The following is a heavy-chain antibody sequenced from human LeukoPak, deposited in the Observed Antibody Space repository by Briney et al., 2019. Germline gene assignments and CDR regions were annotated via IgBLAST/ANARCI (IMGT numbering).Heavy chain of an antibody. D-gene: IGHD6-19*01. CDR1: GFTFSSYA. CDR2: ITESGGST. V-gene: IGHV3-23*01. Sequence: GGSLRLSCAASGFTFSSYAMSWVRQAPGKGLEWVSAITESGGSTYYADSVRGRFIISRDNSKNTLSLQMNSLRAEDTALYYCVNRAWLDFWGQGTLVTVSS. CDR3: VNRAWLDF. J-gene: IGHJ4*02.